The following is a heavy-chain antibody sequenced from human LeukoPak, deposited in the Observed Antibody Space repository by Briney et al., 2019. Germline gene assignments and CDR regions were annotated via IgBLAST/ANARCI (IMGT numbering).Heavy chain of an antibody. CDR2: VSAYADNT. V-gene: IGHV1-18*01. CDR1: GYTFTSCG. Sequence: ASVKVSCKTSGYTFTSCGITWVRQAPGQGLEWMGWVSAYADNTNYVQKIQGRVTMTTDTSTSTAYMELRSLRSDDTAVYYCARDCIGCHGFDYWGQGTLVTVSS. J-gene: IGHJ4*02. CDR3: ARDCIGCHGFDY. D-gene: IGHD2-15*01.